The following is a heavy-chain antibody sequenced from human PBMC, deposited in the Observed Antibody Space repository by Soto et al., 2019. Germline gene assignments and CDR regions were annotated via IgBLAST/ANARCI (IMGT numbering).Heavy chain of an antibody. D-gene: IGHD5-18*01. CDR3: ARDRTDTAMIIIDY. J-gene: IGHJ4*01. CDR2: IWYDGSNQ. V-gene: IGHV3-33*01. CDR1: GFTFSNYA. Sequence: PGWSLRLSCAASGFTFSNYAMYWVRQAPGKGLEWVAAIWYDGSNQYYAGSVKGRFTISRDKSKNTLYLQMSSLRVEDTGVYYCARDRTDTAMIIIDYWGHGTLVTVSS.